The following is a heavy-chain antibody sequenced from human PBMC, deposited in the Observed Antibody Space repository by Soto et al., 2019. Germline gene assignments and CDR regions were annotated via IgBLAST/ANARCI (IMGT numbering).Heavy chain of an antibody. CDR1: GFTFDDYT. Sequence: GGSLRLSCAASGFTFDDYTMHWVRQATGKGLEWVSLISWDGGSTYYADSVKGRFTISRDNSKNSLYLQMNSLRTEDTALYYCAKGPVGYCSGGSCYPEYWGQGTLVTVSS. CDR3: AKGPVGYCSGGSCYPEY. CDR2: ISWDGGST. V-gene: IGHV3-43*01. D-gene: IGHD2-15*01. J-gene: IGHJ4*02.